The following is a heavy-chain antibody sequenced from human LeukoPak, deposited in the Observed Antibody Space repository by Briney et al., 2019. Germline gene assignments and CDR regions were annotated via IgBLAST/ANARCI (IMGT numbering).Heavy chain of an antibody. D-gene: IGHD5-12*01. CDR1: GFTFSSYW. CDR3: AGSGYDYLASFDY. V-gene: IGHV3-7*01. CDR2: IKQDGSEK. J-gene: IGHJ4*02. Sequence: GGSLRLSCAASGFTFSSYWMSWVRQAPGKGLEWVANIKQDGSEKYYVDSVKGRFTISRDNAKNSLYLQMNSLRAEDTAVCYCAGSGYDYLASFDYWGQGTLVTVSS.